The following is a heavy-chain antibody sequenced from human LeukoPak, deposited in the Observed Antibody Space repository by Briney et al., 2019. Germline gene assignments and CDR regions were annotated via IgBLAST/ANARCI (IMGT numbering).Heavy chain of an antibody. J-gene: IGHJ4*02. CDR1: GFTFSSYA. Sequence: GGSLRPSCAASGFTFSSYAMSWVCQAPGKGLEWVSGISGSGGSTDYADSVKGRFTISRDNSKNTLYLQMNSLRAEDTAVYYCAKDKIVGAIFRFDYWGQGTLVTVSS. D-gene: IGHD1-26*01. CDR2: ISGSGGST. V-gene: IGHV3-23*01. CDR3: AKDKIVGAIFRFDY.